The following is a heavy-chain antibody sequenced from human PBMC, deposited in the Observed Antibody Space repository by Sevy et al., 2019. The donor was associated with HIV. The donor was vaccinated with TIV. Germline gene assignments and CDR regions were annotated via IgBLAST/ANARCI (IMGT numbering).Heavy chain of an antibody. Sequence: GGSLRLSCAASRFTFSDYYMGWIRQAPGKGLEWLSYISSSGSTIYYADSVKGRFTISRDNAKNSLYLQMNSLRAEDTAVYYCAREMEGVPGRAFDIWGQGTMVTVSS. CDR1: RFTFSDYY. CDR3: AREMEGVPGRAFDI. J-gene: IGHJ3*02. CDR2: ISSSGSTI. D-gene: IGHD6-19*01. V-gene: IGHV3-11*01.